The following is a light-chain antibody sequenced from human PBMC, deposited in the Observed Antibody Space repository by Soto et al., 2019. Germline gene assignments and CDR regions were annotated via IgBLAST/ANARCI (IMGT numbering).Light chain of an antibody. CDR3: DQYGSSHKRT. Sequence: ENFLTQSPDTLSMYLGERATLSCRASQSVFNMYLAWSQQKPGQAPRRLIYGASTRAAGIPDRFTGSRSGTDFTRTISRLEPEDFSHYYCDQYGSSHKRTFGNGTKVDFK. CDR2: GAS. CDR1: QSVFNMY. V-gene: IGKV3-20*01. J-gene: IGKJ1*01.